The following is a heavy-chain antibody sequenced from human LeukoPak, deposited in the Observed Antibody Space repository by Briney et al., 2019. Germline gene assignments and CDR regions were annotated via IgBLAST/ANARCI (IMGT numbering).Heavy chain of an antibody. CDR3: ALGYSYGCFDY. Sequence: PGGSLRLSCAASGFTFSDYYMSWIRQAPGKGLEWVSLIYSSGSTYYADSVKGRFTISRDNSKNALYLQMNSLRAEDTAVYYCALGYSYGCFDYWGQGTLVTVSS. J-gene: IGHJ4*02. CDR2: IYSSGST. D-gene: IGHD5-18*01. CDR1: GFTFSDYY. V-gene: IGHV3-66*01.